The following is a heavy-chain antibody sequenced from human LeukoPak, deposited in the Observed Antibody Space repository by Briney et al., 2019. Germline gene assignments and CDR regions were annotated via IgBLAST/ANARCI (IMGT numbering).Heavy chain of an antibody. V-gene: IGHV3-33*06. J-gene: IGHJ3*02. CDR3: AKDYYDSSGYPRYAFDI. CDR1: GFTFSSYG. Sequence: GGSLRLSCAASGFTFSSYGMHWVRQAPGKGLEWVAVIWYDGSNKYYADSVKGRFTISRGNSKNTLYLQMNSLRAEDTAVYYCAKDYYDSSGYPRYAFDIWGQGTMVTVSS. D-gene: IGHD3-22*01. CDR2: IWYDGSNK.